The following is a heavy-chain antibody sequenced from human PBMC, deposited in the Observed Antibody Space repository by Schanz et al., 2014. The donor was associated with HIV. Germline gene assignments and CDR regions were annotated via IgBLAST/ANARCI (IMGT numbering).Heavy chain of an antibody. CDR3: ARGIRRNCRSPSCNTGWFDP. J-gene: IGHJ5*02. CDR1: GYTFSRSA. D-gene: IGHD2-2*02. V-gene: IGHV1-18*01. CDR2: ISGKNGET. Sequence: QVQLVQSGTEVAQPGASVKVSCKASGYTFSRSAISWVRQAPGQGLEWMGWISGKNGETNYAQNFQGRVTMTTDTSASTTYMELTSLRSDDTAMYYCARGIRRNCRSPSCNTGWFDPWGQGTLVTVSS.